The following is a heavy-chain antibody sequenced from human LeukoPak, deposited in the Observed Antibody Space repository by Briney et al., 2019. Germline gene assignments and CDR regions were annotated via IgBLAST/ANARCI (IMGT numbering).Heavy chain of an antibody. CDR3: ARESSAISTVNFDY. Sequence: PGGSLRLSCAASGFTFSSYAGHWLPPAPGKGLGGGEGISYEGTYKYYADCVKGRFTISRDNSKNQLYLQMNSLRAKDTAGYYGARESSAISTVNFDYWGQGTLVTVSS. CDR2: ISYEGTYK. D-gene: IGHD6-6*01. CDR1: GFTFSSYA. J-gene: IGHJ4*02. V-gene: IGHV3-30*04.